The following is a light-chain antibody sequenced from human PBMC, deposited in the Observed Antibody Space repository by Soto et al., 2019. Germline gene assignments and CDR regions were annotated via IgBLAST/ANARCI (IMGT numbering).Light chain of an antibody. CDR2: LGS. Sequence: DIVMTQSPLSLPVTPGEPASISCRSSRSLLHSSGYHYLDWYLQKPGQSAHLLIYLGSNLASGVTDRFSGSGSGTDFTLKITRVEAEDVGIYYCMQAAQLPPTFGQETRLEIK. CDR1: RSLLHSSGYHY. V-gene: IGKV2-28*01. CDR3: MQAAQLPPT. J-gene: IGKJ2*01.